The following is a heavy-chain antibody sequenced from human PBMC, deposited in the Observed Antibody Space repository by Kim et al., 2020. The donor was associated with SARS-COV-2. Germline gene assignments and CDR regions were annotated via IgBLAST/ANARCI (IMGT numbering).Heavy chain of an antibody. CDR2: TA. CDR3: ARDQEWLGFY. D-gene: IGHD6-19*01. V-gene: IGHV1-69*01. Sequence: TANDAQKFQGRVTITADESTSTAYMELSSLRSEDTAVYYCARDQEWLGFYWGQGTLVTVSS. J-gene: IGHJ4*02.